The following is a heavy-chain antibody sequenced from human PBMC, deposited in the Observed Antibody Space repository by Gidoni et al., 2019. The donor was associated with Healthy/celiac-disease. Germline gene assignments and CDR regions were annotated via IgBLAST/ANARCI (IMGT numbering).Heavy chain of an antibody. D-gene: IGHD1-7*01. CDR3: ARGSSGSGTRGDWFDP. Sequence: QVQLPESGPGLVKPSETLSLPCTLSGYSISSGYYWGWIRQPPGKGLAWIGSLYHSGSTYYNPSLKSRVTISVDTAKNQFSLKLSSVTAADTAVYDCARGSSGSGTRGDWFDPWGQGTLVTVSS. V-gene: IGHV4-38-2*02. J-gene: IGHJ5*02. CDR2: LYHSGST. CDR1: GYSISSGYY.